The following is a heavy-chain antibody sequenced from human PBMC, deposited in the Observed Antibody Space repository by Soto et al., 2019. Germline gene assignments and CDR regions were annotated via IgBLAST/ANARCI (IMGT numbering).Heavy chain of an antibody. CDR3: ARKGVAFDY. Sequence: LXLFCAASGFTFSSYIMNWVRQAPGKGLEWISYISTTSSSIYYADSVKGRFTISRDNAKNSLFLQMNSLRDEDTAVYYCARKGVAFDYWGQGALVTVSS. J-gene: IGHJ4*02. D-gene: IGHD3-3*01. V-gene: IGHV3-48*02. CDR1: GFTFSSYI. CDR2: ISTTSSSI.